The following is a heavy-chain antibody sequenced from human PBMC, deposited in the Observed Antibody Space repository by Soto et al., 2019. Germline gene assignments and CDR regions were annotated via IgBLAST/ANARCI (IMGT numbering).Heavy chain of an antibody. J-gene: IGHJ4*02. D-gene: IGHD6-13*01. V-gene: IGHV2-5*02. CDR2: IYWDDDK. Sequence: QITLKESGPTLVKPTQTLTLTCTFSGFSLSTSGVGVGWIRQPPGKALEWLALIYWDDDKRYSPSLNNRLTSTQDTSKNQVVLTMTNMDPVDTATYYCAHSVQDSSSWTGFDYWGQGTLVTVSS. CDR3: AHSVQDSSSWTGFDY. CDR1: GFSLSTSGVG.